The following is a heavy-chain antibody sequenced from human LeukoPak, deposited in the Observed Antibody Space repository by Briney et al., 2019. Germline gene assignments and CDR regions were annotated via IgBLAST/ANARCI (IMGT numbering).Heavy chain of an antibody. CDR3: ARGRYFDY. V-gene: IGHV4-59*11. CDR1: GGSISSHY. J-gene: IGHJ4*02. Sequence: SETLSLTCTVSGGSISSHYWSWTRQPPGKGLEWIGYIYYSGSTNYNPSLKSRVTISVDTSKNQFSLKLSSVTAADTAVYYCARGRYFDYWGQGTLVTVSS. CDR2: IYYSGST.